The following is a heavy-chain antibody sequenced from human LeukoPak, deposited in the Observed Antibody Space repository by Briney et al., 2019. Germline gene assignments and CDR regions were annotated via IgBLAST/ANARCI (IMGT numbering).Heavy chain of an antibody. V-gene: IGHV4-30-2*01. Sequence: SQTLSLTCAGSGGSISSGGYSWSWIRQPPGNGLEWMGYIYHRGSTYYNPSLKSRVTISVDMSKNQFSLKLSSVTAADTAVYYCARAGAFWRGPDYWGPGNLVTVSS. CDR2: IYHRGST. D-gene: IGHD3-3*01. CDR1: GGSISSGGYS. CDR3: ARAGAFWRGPDY. J-gene: IGHJ4*02.